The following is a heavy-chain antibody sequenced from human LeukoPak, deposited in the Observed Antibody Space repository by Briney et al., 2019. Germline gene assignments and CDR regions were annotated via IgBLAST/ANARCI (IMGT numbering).Heavy chain of an antibody. V-gene: IGHV4-59*08. CDR3: ARAAAATIYYFDY. J-gene: IGHJ4*02. Sequence: SETLSLTCTVSGGSISSYYWSWIRQSPGKGLEWIGYIYYSGSTNYNPSLKSRVTISVDTSKNQFSLKLTSVTAADTAVCYCARAAAATIYYFDYWGQGTLVTVSS. D-gene: IGHD6-13*01. CDR2: IYYSGST. CDR1: GGSISSYY.